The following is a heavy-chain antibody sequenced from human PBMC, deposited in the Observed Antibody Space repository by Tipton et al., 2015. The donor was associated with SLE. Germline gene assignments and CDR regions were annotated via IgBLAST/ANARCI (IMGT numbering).Heavy chain of an antibody. D-gene: IGHD4-17*01. CDR2: INHSGST. V-gene: IGHV4-34*01. CDR1: GGAFRGYY. CDR3: ARGLYGDEPGY. J-gene: IGHJ4*02. Sequence: TLSLTCAVYGGAFRGYYCSWIRQPPGKGGGGIGEINHSGSTNYNPSLKSRVTISVDTSKNQFSLKLTSLTAADTAVYYCARGLYGDEPGYWGQGTLVTVSS.